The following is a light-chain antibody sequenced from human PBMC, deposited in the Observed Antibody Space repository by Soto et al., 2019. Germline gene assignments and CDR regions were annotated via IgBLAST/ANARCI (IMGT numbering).Light chain of an antibody. CDR1: QTVSRY. Sequence: EIVLTQSPGTLSLSPGERATLSCRASQTVSRYLAWYQQKPGQAPRLLIYAASSRATGISDRFSGSGSGTDFTLIINRLDPEDSAVYYCQHNGRSFGQGTRLGL. CDR2: AAS. J-gene: IGKJ5*01. V-gene: IGKV3-20*01. CDR3: QHNGRS.